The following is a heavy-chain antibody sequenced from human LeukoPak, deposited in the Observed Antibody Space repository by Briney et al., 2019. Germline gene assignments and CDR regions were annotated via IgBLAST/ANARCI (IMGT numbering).Heavy chain of an antibody. CDR2: IFYSGST. V-gene: IGHV4-39*07. J-gene: IGHJ4*02. CDR3: AKDPKSYSSIWYPDY. D-gene: IGHD6-13*01. Sequence: PSETLSLTCTVSGGSISTSNYYWGWIRQPPGKGLEWIGNIFYSGSTYYSPSLKSRVTISLDTSRNQFSLKLNSVTAADTAVYYCAKDPKSYSSIWYPDYWGQGTLVTVSS. CDR1: GGSISTSNYY.